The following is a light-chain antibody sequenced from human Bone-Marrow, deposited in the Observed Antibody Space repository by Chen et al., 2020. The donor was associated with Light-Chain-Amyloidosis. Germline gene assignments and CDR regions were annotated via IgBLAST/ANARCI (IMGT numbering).Light chain of an antibody. CDR3: QVWDRSSDRPV. V-gene: IGLV3-21*03. CDR2: DDR. J-gene: IGLJ3*02. CDR1: NIGSKS. Sequence: SYALTQPPSVSVAPGKTAPITCGRSNIGSKSVHWYQQKPGQAPVLVVYDDRDRPSGIPERFSGSNSGHTATLTISRVEAGDEADYYCQVWDRSSDRPVFGGGTKLTVL.